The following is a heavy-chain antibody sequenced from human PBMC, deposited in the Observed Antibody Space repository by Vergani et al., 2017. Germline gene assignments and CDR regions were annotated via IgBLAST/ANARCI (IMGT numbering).Heavy chain of an antibody. CDR1: GFTFSNAW. D-gene: IGHD5-18*01. J-gene: IGHJ6*02. Sequence: VQLVESGGGVVQPGRSLRLSCAASGFTFSNAWMSWVRQAPGKGLEWVGRIKSKTDGGTTDYAAPVKGRFTISRDDSKNTLYLQMNSLKTEDTAVYYCTLDTAMVYYYYGMDVWGQGTTVTVSS. CDR3: TLDTAMVYYYYGMDV. V-gene: IGHV3-15*01. CDR2: IKSKTDGGTT.